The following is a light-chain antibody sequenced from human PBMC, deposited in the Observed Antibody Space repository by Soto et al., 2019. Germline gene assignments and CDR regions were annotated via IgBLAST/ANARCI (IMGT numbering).Light chain of an antibody. V-gene: IGKV3-20*01. CDR1: QSVSSSY. CDR2: GAS. Sequence: EIVMTQSPATLSVSLGDRATLSCRASQSVSSSYLAWYQQKPGQAPRLLIYGASNRATGIPDRFSGSGSGTDFTLTISRLEPEDFAVYYCQQYGSSGTFGQGAKVDIK. J-gene: IGKJ1*01. CDR3: QQYGSSGT.